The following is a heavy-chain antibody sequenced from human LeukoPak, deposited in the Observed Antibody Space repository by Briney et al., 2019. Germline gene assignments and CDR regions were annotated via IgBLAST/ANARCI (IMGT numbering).Heavy chain of an antibody. J-gene: IGHJ4*02. V-gene: IGHV4-59*12. Sequence: SETLSLTCTVSGGSISNYYWSWIRQPPGKGLEWIGYIYYSGSTNYNPSLKSRVTISVDTSKNQFSLKLSSVTAADTAVYYCARDSTAIDYWGQGTLVTVSS. CDR2: IYYSGST. D-gene: IGHD2-2*01. CDR1: GGSISNYY. CDR3: ARDSTAIDY.